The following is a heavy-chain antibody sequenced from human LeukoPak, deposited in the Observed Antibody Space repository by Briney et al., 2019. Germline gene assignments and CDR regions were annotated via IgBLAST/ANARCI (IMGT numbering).Heavy chain of an antibody. CDR3: ARLPRATVTTTGFDY. CDR1: GGSISSSSYY. D-gene: IGHD4-11*01. J-gene: IGHJ4*02. CDR2: IYYSGST. V-gene: IGHV4-39*01. Sequence: PSETLSLTCTVSGGSISSSSYYWGWIRQPPGKGLEWIGNIYYSGSTYYNPSLKSRVTISVDTSKNQFSLKLCSVTAADTAVYYCARLPRATVTTTGFDYWGQGTLVTVSS.